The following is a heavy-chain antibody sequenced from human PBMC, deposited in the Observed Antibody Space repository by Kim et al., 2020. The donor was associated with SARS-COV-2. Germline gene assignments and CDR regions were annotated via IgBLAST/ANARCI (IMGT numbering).Heavy chain of an antibody. J-gene: IGHJ6*03. CDR3: ARDLPVSAAVTDYMDV. Sequence: DAGKGRFTISRDNSKHTLYLQMNSLRAEDTAVYYCARDLPVSAAVTDYMDVWGKGTTVTVSS. D-gene: IGHD2-2*01. V-gene: IGHV3-30*07.